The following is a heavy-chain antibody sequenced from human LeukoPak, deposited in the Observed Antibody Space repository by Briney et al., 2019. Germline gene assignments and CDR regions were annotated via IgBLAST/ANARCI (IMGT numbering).Heavy chain of an antibody. CDR3: ANHPDY. CDR2: IRNDGSNK. J-gene: IGHJ4*02. CDR1: GFIFSSYG. Sequence: GGSLRLSCAASGFIFSSYGMHWVRQAPGKGLEWVAFIRNDGSNKYYADSVKGRFTISRDNSKNTLYLQMDSLRAEDTAVYYCANHPDYWGQGTLVTVSS. V-gene: IGHV3-30*02.